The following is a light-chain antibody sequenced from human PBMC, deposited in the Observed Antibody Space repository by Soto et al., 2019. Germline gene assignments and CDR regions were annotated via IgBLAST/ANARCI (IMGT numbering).Light chain of an antibody. CDR3: QQYGSSLIT. J-gene: IGKJ5*01. V-gene: IGKV3-20*01. CDR2: GAS. Sequence: GLTRAPDTLSLSPGYRSTLSCTASQILNSRFFAWYQQKPAQAPRLLMYGASSRATGIPDRFSGSGSGTEFTLTISRLEPEDFAMYYCQQYGSSLITFGQGTRREIK. CDR1: QILNSRF.